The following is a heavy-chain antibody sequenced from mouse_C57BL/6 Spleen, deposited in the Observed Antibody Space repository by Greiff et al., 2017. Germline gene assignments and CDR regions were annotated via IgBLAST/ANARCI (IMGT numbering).Heavy chain of an antibody. CDR2: IYPGSGST. V-gene: IGHV1-55*01. CDR1: GYTFTSYW. D-gene: IGHD2-3*01. J-gene: IGHJ4*01. Sequence: VQLQQSGAELVKPGASVKMSCKASGYTFTSYWITWVKQRPGQGLEWIGDIYPGSGSTNYNETFKSKATLTVDTSSSTAYMQLGVLTSEDSAVYDCARVWLLPDYDAMDYWGQGTSVTVSS. CDR3: ARVWLLPDYDAMDY.